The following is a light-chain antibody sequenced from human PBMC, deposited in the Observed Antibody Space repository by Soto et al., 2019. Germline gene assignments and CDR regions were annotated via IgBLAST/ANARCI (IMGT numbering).Light chain of an antibody. V-gene: IGKV1-39*01. CDR2: VAF. Sequence: DIQMTQSPSSLSASVGDRVTITCRASQTMDNNLNWYQQKPGKAPRLLIYVAFSLQSGVPSRFSGSGSGTDFTLTISSLQPDDFATYFCQQSFSIPYTFGQGTILEIK. J-gene: IGKJ2*01. CDR1: QTMDNN. CDR3: QQSFSIPYT.